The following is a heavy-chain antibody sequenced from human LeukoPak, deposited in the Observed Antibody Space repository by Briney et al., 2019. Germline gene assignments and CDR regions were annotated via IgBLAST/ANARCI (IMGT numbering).Heavy chain of an antibody. J-gene: IGHJ3*02. D-gene: IGHD1-14*01. CDR1: GGSISSGGYY. Sequence: SETLSLTCTVSGGSISSGGYYWSWIRQPPGKGLEWIGYIYRSGSTYYNPSLKSRVTISVDRSKNQFSPKLSSVTAADTAVYYCARGLDRSEYAFDIWGQGTMVTVSS. V-gene: IGHV4-30-2*01. CDR3: ARGLDRSEYAFDI. CDR2: IYRSGST.